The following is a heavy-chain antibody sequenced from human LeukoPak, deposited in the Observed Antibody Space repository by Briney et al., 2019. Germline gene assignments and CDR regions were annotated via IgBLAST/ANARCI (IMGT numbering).Heavy chain of an antibody. CDR1: GFTFSSYW. V-gene: IGHV3-7*01. D-gene: IGHD2-2*01. J-gene: IGHJ6*03. CDR2: IKQDGSEK. CDR3: ARDYAVVVPAAINSYYYYYMDV. Sequence: PGGSLRLSCAASGFTFSSYWMSWVRQAPGKGLEWVANIKQDGSEKYYVDSVKGRFTISRDNAKNSLYLQMNSLRAEDTAVYYCARDYAVVVPAAINSYYYYYMDVWAKGPRSPSP.